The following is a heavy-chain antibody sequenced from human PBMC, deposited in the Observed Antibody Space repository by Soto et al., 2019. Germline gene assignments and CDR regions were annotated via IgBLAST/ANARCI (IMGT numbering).Heavy chain of an antibody. CDR2: ISSSSSTI. V-gene: IGHV3-48*01. Sequence: GGSLRLSCAASGFTFSSYSMNWVRQAPGKGLEWVSYISSSSSTIYYADSVKGRLTISRDNAKNSLYLQMNSLRAEDTAVYYCARDPGGCSGGSCYSWYFDYWGQGTLVTVSS. CDR3: ARDPGGCSGGSCYSWYFDY. CDR1: GFTFSSYS. D-gene: IGHD2-15*01. J-gene: IGHJ4*02.